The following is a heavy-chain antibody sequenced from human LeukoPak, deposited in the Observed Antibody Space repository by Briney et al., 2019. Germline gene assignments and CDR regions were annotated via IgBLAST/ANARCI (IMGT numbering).Heavy chain of an antibody. Sequence: PGGSLRLSCAASGFIFSNFAMHWVRQAPGKGLEWVALISYDGSHTYYADSMKGRFTISRYNSRNVLYLQMTSLSGDDSAVYYCAREEQELVRDYYYYMDVWGKGTTVTVSS. CDR1: GFIFSNFA. CDR3: AREEQELVRDYYYYMDV. J-gene: IGHJ6*03. CDR2: ISYDGSHT. V-gene: IGHV3-30*01. D-gene: IGHD6-13*01.